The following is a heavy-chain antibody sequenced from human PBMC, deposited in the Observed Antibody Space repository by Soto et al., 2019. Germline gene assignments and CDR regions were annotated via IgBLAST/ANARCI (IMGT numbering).Heavy chain of an antibody. CDR1: GFTVSGNY. Sequence: EVQLVESGGGLIQPGGSLRLSCAASGFTVSGNYMSWVRQAPGKGLEWISAISTAENTYYADSVKGRFTLSRDNSKNTLYLQMNSLRAEDSALYYCTREYSSGYYYWGQGTLVTVSS. CDR2: ISTAENT. V-gene: IGHV3-53*01. D-gene: IGHD6-19*01. CDR3: TREYSSGYYY. J-gene: IGHJ4*02.